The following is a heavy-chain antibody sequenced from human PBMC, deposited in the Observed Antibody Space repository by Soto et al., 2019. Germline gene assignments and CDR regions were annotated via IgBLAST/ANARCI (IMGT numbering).Heavy chain of an antibody. CDR1: GGSISSGGYS. D-gene: IGHD2-21*01. J-gene: IGHJ4*02. CDR2: IYHSGST. CDR3: ARSWVVVNAPDY. V-gene: IGHV4-30-2*01. Sequence: SETLSLTCAVSGGSISSGGYSWTWIRQPPGKGLEWIGYIYHSGSTYYNPSLKSRVTISVDRSKNQFSLKLNSVTAADTAVYYCARSWVVVNAPDYWGQGTLDTVSS.